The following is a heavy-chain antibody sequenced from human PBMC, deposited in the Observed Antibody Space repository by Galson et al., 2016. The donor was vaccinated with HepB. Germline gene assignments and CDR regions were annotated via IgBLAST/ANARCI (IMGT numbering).Heavy chain of an antibody. CDR3: AREFGGHCKDASCRYFDT. CDR2: MYNSGGT. J-gene: IGHJ4*02. D-gene: IGHD3-16*01. V-gene: IGHV3-53*01. Sequence: SLRLSCAGSGVRVSTSYISWVRHAPGKGLEWVSVMYNSGGTTYAESVRGRFTVSRDNSKNTLYLQMNGLRAEDTAVYYCAREFGGHCKDASCRYFDTWGQGTLVTVSS. CDR1: GVRVSTSY.